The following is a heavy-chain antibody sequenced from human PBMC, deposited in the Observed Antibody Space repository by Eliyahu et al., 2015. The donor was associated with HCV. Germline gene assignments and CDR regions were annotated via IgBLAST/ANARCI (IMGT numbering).Heavy chain of an antibody. V-gene: IGHV3-74*03. CDR2: IDSDGSSS. Sequence: EVQLVESGGGLVQPGGSLRLSCAASGFPFNNYWTPWVRQAPGKGLVWVSRIDSDGSSSTYAASVKGRFTISRDNANNTLYLQMNDLRAEDTAVYYCARGIRGSRAFDIWGQGTMVTVSS. CDR3: ARGIRGSRAFDI. CDR1: GFPFNNYW. D-gene: IGHD1-26*01. J-gene: IGHJ3*02.